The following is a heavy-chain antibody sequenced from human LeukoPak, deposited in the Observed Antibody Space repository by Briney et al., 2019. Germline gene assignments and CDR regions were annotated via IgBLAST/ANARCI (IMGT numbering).Heavy chain of an antibody. CDR1: GFTFSSYG. J-gene: IGHJ4*02. Sequence: GRSLRLSCAASGFTFSSYGMHWVRQAPGKGLEWVAVISYDGSNKYYADSVKGRFTISRDNSKNTLYLQMNSLRAEDTAVYYCAKVRGLRGLLLFYWGQGTLVTVSS. V-gene: IGHV3-30*18. D-gene: IGHD5/OR15-5a*01. CDR2: ISYDGSNK. CDR3: AKVRGLRGLLLFY.